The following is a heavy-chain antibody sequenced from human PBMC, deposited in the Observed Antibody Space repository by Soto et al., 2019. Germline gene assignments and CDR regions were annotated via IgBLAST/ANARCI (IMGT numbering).Heavy chain of an antibody. Sequence: GGSLRLSCAASGFSFSDYYMTWIRQAPGKGLEWVSHISSSGSSIYYADSVKGRFTISRDNAQNSLYLQMNSLGAEDTAVYYCARRASTGRHFDYWGQGTLVTVSS. CDR2: ISSSGSSI. D-gene: IGHD1-1*01. V-gene: IGHV3-11*01. CDR1: GFSFSDYY. J-gene: IGHJ4*02. CDR3: ARRASTGRHFDY.